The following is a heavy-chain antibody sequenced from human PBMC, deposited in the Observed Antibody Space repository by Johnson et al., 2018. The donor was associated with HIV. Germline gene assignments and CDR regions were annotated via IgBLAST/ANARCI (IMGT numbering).Heavy chain of an antibody. V-gene: IGHV3-33*01. CDR3: STDQAGDYVWGSYRYAFDI. Sequence: QAQLVESGGGLVQPGGSLRLSCAASGFTFSSYGMHWVRQAPGKGLEWVAVIWYDGSNKYYADSVTGRFTISRVDSKNALFLQMNSLKTEDTAVYFCSTDQAGDYVWGSYRYAFDIWGQGTKVTVSS. J-gene: IGHJ3*02. CDR1: GFTFSSYG. CDR2: IWYDGSNK. D-gene: IGHD3-16*02.